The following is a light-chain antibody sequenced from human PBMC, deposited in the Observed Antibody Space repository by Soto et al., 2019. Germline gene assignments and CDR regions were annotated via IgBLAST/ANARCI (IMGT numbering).Light chain of an antibody. CDR3: QAWDSSTVV. CDR2: SNN. Sequence: QAVVTQPPSESGTPGQRVTISCSGSRSNIGSNTVNWYQQLPGTAPKFLIYSNNQRPSGVPKRFSGSKSGTSASLAISGTQAMDEADYYCQAWDSSTVVFGGGTKLTVL. J-gene: IGLJ2*01. CDR1: RSNIGSNT. V-gene: IGLV1-44*01.